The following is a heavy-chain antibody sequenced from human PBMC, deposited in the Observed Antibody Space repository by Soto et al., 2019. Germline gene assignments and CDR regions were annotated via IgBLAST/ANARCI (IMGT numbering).Heavy chain of an antibody. V-gene: IGHV3-21*01. CDR3: ARVLTGTTGYFDY. CDR1: GFTFSSYI. J-gene: IGHJ4*02. CDR2: ISSSSSYI. Sequence: PGGSLRLSCAASGFTFSSYIMNWVRQAPGKGLEWVSSISSSSSYIYYADSVKGRFTISRDNAKNSLYLQMNSLRVEDTAVYYCARVLTGTTGYFDYWGQGTLVTVSS. D-gene: IGHD1-7*01.